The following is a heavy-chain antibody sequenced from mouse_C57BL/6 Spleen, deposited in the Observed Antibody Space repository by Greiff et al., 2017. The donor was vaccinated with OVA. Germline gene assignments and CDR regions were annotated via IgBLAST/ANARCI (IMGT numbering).Heavy chain of an antibody. Sequence: VQLQQSGAELVKPGASVKMSCKASGYTFTSYWITWVKQRPGQGLEWIGDIYPGSGSTNYNEKFKRKATLTVDTSSSTAYMQLSSLSSEDSAFYYFAIGVLSNSRFFYAMDYWGQGTSVTVSS. CDR1: GYTFTSYW. CDR3: AIGVLSNSRFFYAMDY. J-gene: IGHJ4*01. D-gene: IGHD2-5*01. V-gene: IGHV1-55*01. CDR2: IYPGSGST.